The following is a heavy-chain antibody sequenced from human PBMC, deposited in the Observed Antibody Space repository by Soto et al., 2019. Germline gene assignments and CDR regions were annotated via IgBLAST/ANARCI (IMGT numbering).Heavy chain of an antibody. CDR3: ARLYCSASSCYSVGAFDI. D-gene: IGHD2-15*01. J-gene: IGHJ3*02. Sequence: VGSLRLSCAASGFTLSSYGMHWVRQAPGKGLEWVALIWFDGSDKYSADSVKVRFTISRDNSKNTLYLQMNSLRAEDTAVYYCARLYCSASSCYSVGAFDIWGQGTMVTV. V-gene: IGHV3-33*03. CDR1: GFTLSSYG. CDR2: IWFDGSDK.